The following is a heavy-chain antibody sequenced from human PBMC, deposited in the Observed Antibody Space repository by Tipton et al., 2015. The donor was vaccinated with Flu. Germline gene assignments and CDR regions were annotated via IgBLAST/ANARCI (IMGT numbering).Heavy chain of an antibody. CDR1: RYTFAGYY. Sequence: QLVQSGAEVKEPGASLKVSCKASRYTFAGYYIHWVRQAPGQGFEWMGWINPDSGGGTKYAQKFRGRVTLTRESSIDTAYLHPTGLTSDDTAIYYCARAGIVSYNRGAFDIWGQGTMVTVSS. J-gene: IGHJ3*02. V-gene: IGHV1-2*02. CDR2: INPDSGGGT. CDR3: ARAGIVSYNRGAFDI. D-gene: IGHD5-24*01.